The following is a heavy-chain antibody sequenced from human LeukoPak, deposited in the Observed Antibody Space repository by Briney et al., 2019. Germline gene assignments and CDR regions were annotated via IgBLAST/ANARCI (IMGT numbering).Heavy chain of an antibody. CDR3: ARDFWSGTGDY. D-gene: IGHD3-3*01. J-gene: IGHJ4*02. V-gene: IGHV3-30*02. CDR1: GFTFSSYG. Sequence: GGSLRLSCAASGFTFSSYGMHWVRQAPSKGLEWVAFIRYGGSDKYYADSVKGRFTISRDNSKNTLYLQMNSLRGEDTAVYYCARDFWSGTGDYWGQGTLVTVSS. CDR2: IRYGGSDK.